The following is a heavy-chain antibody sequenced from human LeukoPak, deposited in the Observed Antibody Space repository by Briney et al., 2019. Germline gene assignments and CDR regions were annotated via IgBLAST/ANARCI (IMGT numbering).Heavy chain of an antibody. J-gene: IGHJ4*02. D-gene: IGHD2-21*01. Sequence: ASVKVSCKASAYTFSGYYIHWVRQAPGQGLEWMGWTNFNSGGKIFAEKFQDRVTMARDTSISTAYMELSSLRSDDTAVYYCARQIVSGSMGCDFWGQGTLVTVSS. V-gene: IGHV1-2*02. CDR3: ARQIVSGSMGCDF. CDR1: AYTFSGYY. CDR2: TNFNSGGK.